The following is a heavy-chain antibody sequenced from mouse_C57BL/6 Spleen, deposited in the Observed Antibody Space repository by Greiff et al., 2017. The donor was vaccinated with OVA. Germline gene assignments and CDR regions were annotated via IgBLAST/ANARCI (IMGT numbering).Heavy chain of an antibody. CDR3: TRDLLWYHAMDY. CDR1: GYTFTDYE. D-gene: IGHD2-1*01. V-gene: IGHV1-15*01. Sequence: QVQLQQSGAELVRPGASVTLSCKASGYTFTDYEMHWVKQTPVHGLEWIGAIDPETGGTAYNQKFKGKAILTADKSSSTAYMELRSLTSEDSAVYYCTRDLLWYHAMDYWGQGTSVTVSS. J-gene: IGHJ4*01. CDR2: IDPETGGT.